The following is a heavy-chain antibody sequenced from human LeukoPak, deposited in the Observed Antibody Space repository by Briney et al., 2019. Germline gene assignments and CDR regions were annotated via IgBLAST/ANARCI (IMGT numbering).Heavy chain of an antibody. J-gene: IGHJ3*02. Sequence: ASVKVSCKASGYTFTGYYMHWVRQAPGQGLEWMGWINPNSGGTNYAQKFQGRVTMTRDTSISTAYMELSRLRSDDTAVYYCARDLGVNGFLDFKGRRDAFDIWGQGTMVTVSS. CDR3: ARDLGVNGFLDFKGRRDAFDI. D-gene: IGHD3/OR15-3a*01. CDR1: GYTFTGYY. CDR2: INPNSGGT. V-gene: IGHV1-2*02.